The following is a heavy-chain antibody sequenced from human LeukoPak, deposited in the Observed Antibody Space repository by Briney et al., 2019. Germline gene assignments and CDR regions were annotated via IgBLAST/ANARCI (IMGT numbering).Heavy chain of an antibody. D-gene: IGHD3-3*01. V-gene: IGHV4-34*01. CDR1: GGSFSGYY. J-gene: IGHJ4*02. Sequence: PSETLSLTCAVYGGSFSGYYWSWIRQPPGKGLEWIGEINHSGSTNYNPSLKSRVTISVDTSKNQLSLKLSSVTAADTAVYYCARGSGYYLYYFDYWGQGTLVTVSS. CDR2: INHSGST. CDR3: ARGSGYYLYYFDY.